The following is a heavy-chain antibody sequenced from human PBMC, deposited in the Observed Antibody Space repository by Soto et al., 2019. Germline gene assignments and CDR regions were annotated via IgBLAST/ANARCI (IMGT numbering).Heavy chain of an antibody. V-gene: IGHV4-30-2*01. Sequence: QLQLQESGSGLVKPSQTLSLTCAVSGGSISSGGYSWSWIRQPPGKGLEWIGYIYHSGSTYYNPSLTSRATISVDRSKNQFSLKLSSVPAADTAVYYCPRGGKTVTTFDYWGQGTLVTVSS. J-gene: IGHJ4*02. CDR3: PRGGKTVTTFDY. D-gene: IGHD4-17*01. CDR1: GGSISSGGYS. CDR2: IYHSGST.